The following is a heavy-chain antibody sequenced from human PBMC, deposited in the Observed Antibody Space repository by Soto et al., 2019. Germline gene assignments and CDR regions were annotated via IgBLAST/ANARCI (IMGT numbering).Heavy chain of an antibody. CDR1: GYTFTSYG. Sequence: ASVKVSCKASGYTFTSYGISWVRQAPGQGLEWMGWISAYNGNTNYAQKFQGWVTMTRDTSISTAYMELSRLRSDDTAVYYCARGSCSSTSCYKGGDYYYYGMDVWGQGTTVTVSS. CDR3: ARGSCSSTSCYKGGDYYYYGMDV. D-gene: IGHD2-2*02. V-gene: IGHV1-18*01. CDR2: ISAYNGNT. J-gene: IGHJ6*02.